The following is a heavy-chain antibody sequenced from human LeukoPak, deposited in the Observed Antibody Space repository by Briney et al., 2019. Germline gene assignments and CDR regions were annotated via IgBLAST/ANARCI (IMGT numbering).Heavy chain of an antibody. V-gene: IGHV1-18*01. CDR1: GYTFTTYG. J-gene: IGHJ4*02. CDR2: ISAYNGNT. D-gene: IGHD2-15*01. CDR3: ARGPYCSGDTCYSQYFDY. Sequence: GASVRVSCKASGYTFTTYGITWVRQAPGQGLEWMGWISAYNGNTNYAQNFQGRVTMTTDTSTSTAHMEVRSLRSDDTAVYYCARGPYCSGDTCYSQYFDYWGQGTLVTVSS.